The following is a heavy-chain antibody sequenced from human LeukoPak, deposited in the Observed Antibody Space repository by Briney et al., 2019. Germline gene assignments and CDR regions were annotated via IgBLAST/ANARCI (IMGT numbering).Heavy chain of an antibody. CDR2: ISSSGGTI. J-gene: IGHJ4*02. V-gene: IGHV3-11*01. Sequence: GGSLRLSCTASGFAFTDYYMNWIRQAPGKGLEWVSYISSSGGTIYYADSVKGRFTISRDNAKSSLYLQLDSLRADDTAVYYCARDVSGDSPIYWGQGTLVTVSS. CDR3: ARDVSGDSPIY. D-gene: IGHD1-26*01. CDR1: GFAFTDYY.